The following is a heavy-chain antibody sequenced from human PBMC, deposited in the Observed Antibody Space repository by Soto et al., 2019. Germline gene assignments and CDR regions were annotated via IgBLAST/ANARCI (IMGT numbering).Heavy chain of an antibody. CDR1: GGSINNYY. V-gene: IGHV4-59*01. Sequence: SETLSLTCTVSGGSINNYYWTWIRQPPGKGLEWIGYIYYSGSTSYNPSLKIRVTISVDTSKNQFSLKLSSVTAADTAVYYCARETMVASFDYWGQGTLVTVSS. D-gene: IGHD2-15*01. CDR3: ARETMVASFDY. J-gene: IGHJ4*02. CDR2: IYYSGST.